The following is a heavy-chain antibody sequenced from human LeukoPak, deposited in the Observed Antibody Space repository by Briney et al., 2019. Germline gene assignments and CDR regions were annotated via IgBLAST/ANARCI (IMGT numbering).Heavy chain of an antibody. CDR3: ASSHDSSGND. D-gene: IGHD3-22*01. J-gene: IGHJ4*02. CDR1: GFTFSSYW. V-gene: IGHV3-7*01. CDR2: IKYDGTHK. Sequence: GGSLRLSCAASGFTFSSYWMSWVRQAPGKGLEWVANIKYDGTHKFYADSVKGRFTISRDNAKNSLFLEMNGLRADDTAVYFCASSHDSSGNDWGQGTLVTVSS.